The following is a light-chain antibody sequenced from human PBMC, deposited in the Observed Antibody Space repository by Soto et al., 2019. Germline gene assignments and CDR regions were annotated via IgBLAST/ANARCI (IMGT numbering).Light chain of an antibody. CDR2: GAS. V-gene: IGKV3-15*01. J-gene: IGKJ4*01. CDR3: HQDNTRSSLA. CDR1: QSVSNN. Sequence: EIVMTQSPATLSVSPGERATLSCRASQSVSNNLAWYQQKPGQAPRLLIFGASTRATGIPARFSGSGSGTEFTLTNSSLQSEDFAVYYCHQDNTRSSLAFGGGTKVE.